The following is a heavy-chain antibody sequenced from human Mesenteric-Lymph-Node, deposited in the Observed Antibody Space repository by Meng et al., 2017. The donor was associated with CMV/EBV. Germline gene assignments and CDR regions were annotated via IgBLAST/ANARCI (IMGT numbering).Heavy chain of an antibody. V-gene: IGHV3-11*01. CDR1: GFTFSDHY. D-gene: IGHD2-21*01. CDR2: ASGGGSNI. Sequence: GGSLRLSCAASGFTFSDHYMSWIRQAPGKGLEWVSYASGGGSNIYYADSVTGRFTMSRDNAKNSLYLHMNSLRAEDTAVYYCTRGNFDWGQGALVTVSS. CDR3: TRGNFD. J-gene: IGHJ4*02.